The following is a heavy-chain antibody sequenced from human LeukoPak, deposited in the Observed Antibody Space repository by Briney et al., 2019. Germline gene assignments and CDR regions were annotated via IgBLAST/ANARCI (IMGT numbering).Heavy chain of an antibody. CDR3: VARNGYHYAFDY. CDR1: ELTFSAYA. D-gene: IGHD3-10*01. Sequence: GGSLRLSCVGSELTFSAYAMSWVRQTPGKGLEWVSGISGNGANTDSADSMEGRFTISRDNSKDTLYLEMTNLRAEDAAVYYCVARNGYHYAFDYWGQGTQVVVSS. CDR2: ISGNGANT. V-gene: IGHV3-23*01. J-gene: IGHJ4*02.